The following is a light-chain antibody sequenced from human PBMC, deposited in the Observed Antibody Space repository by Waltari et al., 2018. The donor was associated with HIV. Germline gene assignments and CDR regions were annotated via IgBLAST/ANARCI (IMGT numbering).Light chain of an antibody. CDR1: QSLLYSSNNKNY. J-gene: IGKJ2*01. V-gene: IGKV4-1*01. Sequence: DIVMTQSPESLTVSLGERATINCKSSQSLLYSSNNKNYLAWYQQKGGQSPKLLINWASTRESGVPDRFSGGGSGTNFTLTISSLQAEDVAVYYCLQFYSSLYTFGQGTNLEIK. CDR3: LQFYSSLYT. CDR2: WAS.